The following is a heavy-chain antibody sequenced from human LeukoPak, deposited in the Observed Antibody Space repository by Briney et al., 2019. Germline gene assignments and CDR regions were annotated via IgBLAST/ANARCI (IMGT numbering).Heavy chain of an antibody. CDR1: GFSFDDYA. CDR3: AKDTGITPSGISGFFDF. Sequence: GGSLRLSCAASGFSFDDYAMHWVRQAPGKGLEWVSLISGDGDSTYYADSVKGRFTISRDNSKDSLYLQMNSLRTEDTALYYCAKDTGITPSGISGFFDFWGQGALVTVSS. D-gene: IGHD6-13*01. J-gene: IGHJ4*02. CDR2: ISGDGDST. V-gene: IGHV3-43*02.